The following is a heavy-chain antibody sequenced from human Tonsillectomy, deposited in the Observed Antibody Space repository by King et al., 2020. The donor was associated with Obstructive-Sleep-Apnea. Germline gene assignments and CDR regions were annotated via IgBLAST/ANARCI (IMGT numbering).Heavy chain of an antibody. V-gene: IGHV4-59*01. CDR1: GGSINSYY. D-gene: IGHD5-24*01. CDR2: ISYSGST. CDR3: ARDRVGRDGYNRFDY. J-gene: IGHJ4*02. Sequence: QLQESGPGLVKPSETLSLTCTVSGGSINSYYWSWIRQTPGKGLEWIGYISYSGSTNYNPSLKSRVTISVDKSKNQFSLKLSSVTAADTAVYYCARDRVGRDGYNRFDYWGQGTLVTVSS.